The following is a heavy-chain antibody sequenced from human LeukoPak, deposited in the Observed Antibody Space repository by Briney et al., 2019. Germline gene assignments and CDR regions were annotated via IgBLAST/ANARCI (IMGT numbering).Heavy chain of an antibody. D-gene: IGHD6-19*01. J-gene: IGHJ4*02. CDR3: AKDSEWLAVGIFDY. Sequence: GGSLRLSCTTSGFTFGNYWMSWVRQAPGKGLEWVANIKQDGSEIHYVDSVKGRFTISRDNAKNSLYLQMNSLRAEDTALYYCAKDSEWLAVGIFDYWGQGTLVTVSS. CDR2: IKQDGSEI. V-gene: IGHV3-7*03. CDR1: GFTFGNYW.